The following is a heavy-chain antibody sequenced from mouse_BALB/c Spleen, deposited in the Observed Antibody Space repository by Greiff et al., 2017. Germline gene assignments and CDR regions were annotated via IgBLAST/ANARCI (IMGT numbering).Heavy chain of an antibody. CDR2: IYPGSGST. J-gene: IGHJ4*01. D-gene: IGHD2-1*01. CDR3: TIYYGNYGAMDY. Sequence: LKQPGSELVRPGASVKLSCKASGYTFTSYWMHWVKQRPGQGLEWIGNIYPGSGSTNYDEKFKSKATLTVDTSSSTAYMQLSSLTSEDSAVYYCTIYYGNYGAMDYWGQGTSVTVSS. CDR1: GYTFTSYW. V-gene: IGHV1S22*01.